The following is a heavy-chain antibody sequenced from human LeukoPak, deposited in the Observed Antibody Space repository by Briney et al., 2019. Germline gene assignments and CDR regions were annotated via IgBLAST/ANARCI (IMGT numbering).Heavy chain of an antibody. Sequence: GGSLRLSCAASGFTFSSYAMNWVRQAPGKGLEWVSSISSSSSYIYYADSVKGRFTISRDNAKNSLYLQMNSLRAEDTAVYYCARDGNVLLWFGELLSYYYYYMDVWGKGTTVTISS. V-gene: IGHV3-21*01. CDR2: ISSSSSYI. J-gene: IGHJ6*03. D-gene: IGHD3-10*01. CDR1: GFTFSSYA. CDR3: ARDGNVLLWFGELLSYYYYYMDV.